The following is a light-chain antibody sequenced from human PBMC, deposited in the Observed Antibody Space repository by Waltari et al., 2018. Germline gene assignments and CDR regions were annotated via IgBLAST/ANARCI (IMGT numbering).Light chain of an antibody. Sequence: DIQMTQSPSTLSASVGDRVIITCRASQSISNWLAWYQQKPGKAPKNLIYKASTLESVVTTRFSGSGSGTDFTLTISSLQPDDFATYYCQQYNSYSLLTFGGGTKIEIK. CDR3: QQYNSYSLLT. CDR1: QSISNW. V-gene: IGKV1-5*03. CDR2: KAS. J-gene: IGKJ4*01.